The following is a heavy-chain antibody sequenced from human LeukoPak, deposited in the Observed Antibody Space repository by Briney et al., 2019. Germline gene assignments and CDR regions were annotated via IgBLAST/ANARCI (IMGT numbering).Heavy chain of an antibody. CDR2: IIPIFGTA. CDR1: GGTFSSYA. CDR3: ARGLTGTTYLYYYYYYGMDV. D-gene: IGHD1-7*01. J-gene: IGHJ6*02. Sequence: SVKVSCKASGGTFSSYAISWVRQAPGQGLEWMGGIIPIFGTANYAQKFQGRVTITADESTSTAYMELSSLRSEDTAVYYCARGLTGTTYLYYYYYYGMDVWGQGTTVTVSS. V-gene: IGHV1-69*13.